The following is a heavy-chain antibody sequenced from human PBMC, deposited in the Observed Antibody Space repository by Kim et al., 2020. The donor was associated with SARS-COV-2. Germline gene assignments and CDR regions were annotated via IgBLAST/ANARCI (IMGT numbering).Heavy chain of an antibody. CDR2: IYYSGST. V-gene: IGHV4-59*13. CDR3: ARDFRTTMVQGALRDPNEYYYYYGMDV. CDR1: GGSISSYY. J-gene: IGHJ6*02. D-gene: IGHD3-10*01. Sequence: SETLSLTCTVSGGSISSYYWSWIRQSPGKGLEWIGYIYYSGSTNYNPSLKSRVTISVDTSKNQFSLKLSSVTAADTAVYYCARDFRTTMVQGALRDPNEYYYYYGMDVWGQGTTVTVSS.